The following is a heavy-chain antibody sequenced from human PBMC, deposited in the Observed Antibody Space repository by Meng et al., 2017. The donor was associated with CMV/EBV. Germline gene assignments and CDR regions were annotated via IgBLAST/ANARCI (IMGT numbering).Heavy chain of an antibody. CDR1: GFTFSGSA. CDR2: IRSKANSYAT. CDR3: ARDMVVPATASYYFDY. V-gene: IGHV3-73*01. J-gene: IGHJ4*02. D-gene: IGHD2-2*01. Sequence: GESLKISCAASGFTFSGSAMHWVRQASGKGLEWVGRIRSKANSYATAYAASVKGRFTISRDDSKNTLYLQMNSLRAEDTAVYYCARDMVVPATASYYFDYWGQGTLVTVSS.